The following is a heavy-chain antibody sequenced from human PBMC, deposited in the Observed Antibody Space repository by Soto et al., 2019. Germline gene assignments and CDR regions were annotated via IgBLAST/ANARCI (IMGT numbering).Heavy chain of an antibody. CDR1: GFSLSTSGVG. V-gene: IGHV2-5*01. D-gene: IGHD2-8*01. CDR2: IYWNDDK. J-gene: IGHJ2*01. CDR3: AHPNVLMVYAGDWYFDL. Sequence: QITLKESGPTLVKPTQTLTLTCTFSGFSLSTSGVGVGWIRQPPGKALEWLPLIYWNDDKRYSPSLKSRLTITKDTSKNQGVLTMTNMDPVDTATYYCAHPNVLMVYAGDWYFDLWGRGTLVTVSS.